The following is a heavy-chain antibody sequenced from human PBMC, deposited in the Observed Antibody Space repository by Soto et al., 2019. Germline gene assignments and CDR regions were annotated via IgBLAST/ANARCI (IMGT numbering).Heavy chain of an antibody. CDR3: AKDPTYYYDSSGNP. V-gene: IGHV3-23*01. J-gene: IGHJ5*02. CDR2: IGGSGSNT. Sequence: PGGSLRLSCAASGFTFSNYAMSWVRQAPGKGLEWVSGIGGSGSNTYYADSVKGRFTISRDNSKNTLYLQMNSLRAEDTAVYYCAKDPTYYYDSSGNPWGQGALVPVSS. CDR1: GFTFSNYA. D-gene: IGHD3-22*01.